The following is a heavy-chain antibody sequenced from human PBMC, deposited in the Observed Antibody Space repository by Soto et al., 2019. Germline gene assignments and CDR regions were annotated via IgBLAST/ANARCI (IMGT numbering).Heavy chain of an antibody. Sequence: ASVKVSCKVSGYTLSELSMHWVRQAPGKGLEWMGGFDSEDGETIYLQKFQGRVTMTEDTSTDTAYMELNSLRSEDTAVYYCAREWNDYGNNYEGLAYWGQGTLVTVSS. J-gene: IGHJ4*02. V-gene: IGHV1-24*01. D-gene: IGHD1-1*01. CDR2: FDSEDGET. CDR1: GYTLSELS. CDR3: AREWNDYGNNYEGLAY.